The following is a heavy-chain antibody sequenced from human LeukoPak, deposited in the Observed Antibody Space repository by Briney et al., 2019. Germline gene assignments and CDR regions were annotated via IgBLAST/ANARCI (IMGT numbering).Heavy chain of an antibody. CDR3: ATLSGDSHGYDY. J-gene: IGHJ4*02. D-gene: IGHD5-18*01. Sequence: GGSLRLSCAASGFTFSSYAMHWVRQAPGKGLEWVAVILHDGSNKQYADSVKGRFTISRDYSKNTLYLQINSLRAEDTAVYYCATLSGDSHGYDYWGLGTLVTVSS. CDR1: GFTFSSYA. V-gene: IGHV3-30*03. CDR2: ILHDGSNK.